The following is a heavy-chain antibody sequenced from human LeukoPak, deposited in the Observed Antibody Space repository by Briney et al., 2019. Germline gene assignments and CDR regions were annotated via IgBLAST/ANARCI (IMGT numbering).Heavy chain of an antibody. J-gene: IGHJ6*02. CDR2: ISGSGGDT. CDR3: AKAVWFGEFDYYFSGLDV. CDR1: GFTFSNYA. D-gene: IGHD3-10*01. Sequence: PGGSLRLSCAAFGFTFSNYAMGWVRQAPGKGLEWVSAISGSGGDTYYADSVNGRFTFSRDNSKNTLYLQMNSLRPEDTALYYCAKAVWFGEFDYYFSGLDVWGQGTTVSVSS. V-gene: IGHV3-23*01.